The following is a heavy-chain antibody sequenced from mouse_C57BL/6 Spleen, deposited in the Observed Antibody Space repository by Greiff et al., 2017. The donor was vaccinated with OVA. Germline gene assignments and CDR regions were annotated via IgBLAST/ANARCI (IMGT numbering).Heavy chain of an antibody. CDR2: ISSGSSTI. D-gene: IGHD1-1*01. Sequence: EVQLVESGGGLVKPGASLKLSCAASGFTFSDYGMHWVRQAPEKGLEWVAYISSGSSTIYYADTVKGRFTISRDNAKNTPFLQMTSLRSEDTAMYYCARRIDYYGNSRYYYAMDYWGQGTSVTVSS. CDR3: ARRIDYYGNSRYYYAMDY. V-gene: IGHV5-17*01. J-gene: IGHJ4*01. CDR1: GFTFSDYG.